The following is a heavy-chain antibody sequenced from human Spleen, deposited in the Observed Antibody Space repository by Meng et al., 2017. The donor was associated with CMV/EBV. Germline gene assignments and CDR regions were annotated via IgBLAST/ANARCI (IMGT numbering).Heavy chain of an antibody. CDR1: GYNLATYW. D-gene: IGHD3-10*01. CDR3: ARPSTWFGEGHAFDH. Sequence: GESLKISCKGSGYNLATYWIGWVRQKPGKGPECMGVIYPGDSDTKYSPSFEGRVTISADKSTGTAYLQWNSLKASDTAMYYCARPSTWFGEGHAFDHWGQGTMVTVSS. CDR2: IYPGDSDT. J-gene: IGHJ3*01. V-gene: IGHV5-51*01.